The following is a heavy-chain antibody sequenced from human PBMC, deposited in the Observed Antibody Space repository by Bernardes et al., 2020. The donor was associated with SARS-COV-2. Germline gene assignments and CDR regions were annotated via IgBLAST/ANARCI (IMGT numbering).Heavy chain of an antibody. CDR1: GFTFSSYG. CDR3: AKGAYDFWSGYYTVRSNFNY. V-gene: IGHV3-30*02. Sequence: GGSLRLSCAASGFTFSSYGMHWVRQAPGKGLEWVAFIRYDGSNKYYAESVKGRFTISRDNSKNTLYLQMNSLRAEDTAVYYCAKGAYDFWSGYYTVRSNFNYWRQAT. J-gene: IGHJ4*02. D-gene: IGHD3-3*01. CDR2: IRYDGSNK.